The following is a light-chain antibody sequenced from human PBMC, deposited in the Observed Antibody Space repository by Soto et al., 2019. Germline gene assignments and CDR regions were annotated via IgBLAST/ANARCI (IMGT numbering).Light chain of an antibody. V-gene: IGKV3-11*01. CDR3: QQRGT. CDR1: QSVGSY. CDR2: GAS. J-gene: IGKJ3*01. Sequence: EIVLTQSPATLSLSPGERATLSCRASQSVGSYLAWFQQTPGQAPRLLIYGASSRATGIPDRFSGSGSGTDFTLTISSLEPEDLAVYYCQQRGTFGPGTKVDIK.